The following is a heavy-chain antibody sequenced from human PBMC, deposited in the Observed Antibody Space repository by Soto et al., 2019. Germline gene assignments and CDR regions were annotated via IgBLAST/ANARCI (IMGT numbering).Heavy chain of an antibody. CDR1: GFTFSSYA. V-gene: IGHV3-23*01. Sequence: GGSLRLSCAASGFTFSSYAMSWVRQAPGKGLEWVSAISGSGGSTYYADSVKGRFTISRDNSKNTLYLQMNSLRAEDTAVYYCAKAVHCSSTSCGGIDPWGQGTLVTVSS. CDR2: ISGSGGST. J-gene: IGHJ5*02. D-gene: IGHD2-2*01. CDR3: AKAVHCSSTSCGGIDP.